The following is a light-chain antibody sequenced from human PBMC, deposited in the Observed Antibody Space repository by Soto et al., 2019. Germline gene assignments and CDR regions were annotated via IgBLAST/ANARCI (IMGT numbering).Light chain of an antibody. CDR2: GNS. V-gene: IGLV1-40*01. CDR1: SSNIGAGYY. J-gene: IGLJ1*01. Sequence: QSVLTQPPSVSGAPGQRVTISCTGSSSNIGAGYYVHWYQQLPGTAPKLLTYGNSNRPSRVPDRCSGSKSGTSATLAITWLEAEDVAVYCCQSYDSSLSSYVFGTGTKLTVL. CDR3: QSYDSSLSSYV.